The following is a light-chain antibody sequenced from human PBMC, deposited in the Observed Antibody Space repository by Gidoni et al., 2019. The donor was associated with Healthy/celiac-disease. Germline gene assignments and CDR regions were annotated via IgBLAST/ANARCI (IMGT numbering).Light chain of an antibody. CDR1: SSDVGGYNY. V-gene: IGLV2-8*01. J-gene: IGLJ2*01. Sequence: QSALTQPPSASGSPGQSVTISCTGTSSDVGGYNYVSWYQQHPGKAPKLMIYEVSKRPSGVPDRFFGSKSGNTASLTVSGLQAEDEADYYCSSYAGSNNLGVVFGGGTKLTVL. CDR2: EVS. CDR3: SSYAGSNNLGVV.